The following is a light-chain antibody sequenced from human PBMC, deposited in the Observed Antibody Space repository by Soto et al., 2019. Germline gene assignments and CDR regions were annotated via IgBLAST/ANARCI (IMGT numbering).Light chain of an antibody. V-gene: IGLV2-14*03. Sequence: QSALTQPASVSGYPGQSVAISCTGTSSDVGAFNYVSWYQQHPGKAPKFMIFDVSSRPSGVSDRFSGSKSGNTASLTISGLQTEDEADYYCASYTTSSTYVFGTGTKVTVL. CDR3: ASYTTSSTYV. J-gene: IGLJ1*01. CDR1: SSDVGAFNY. CDR2: DVS.